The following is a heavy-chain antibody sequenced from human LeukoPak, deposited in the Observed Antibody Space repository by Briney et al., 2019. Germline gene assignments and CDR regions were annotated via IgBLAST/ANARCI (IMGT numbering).Heavy chain of an antibody. CDR3: AKEHTPGIAAAGTGY. CDR1: GFTFSSYA. CDR2: ISGSGGST. D-gene: IGHD6-13*01. J-gene: IGHJ4*02. Sequence: GGSLRLSCAASGFTFSSYAMSWVRRAPGKGLEWVSAISGSGGSTYYADSVKGRFTISRDNSKNTLYLQMNSLRAEDTAVYYCAKEHTPGIAAAGTGYWGQGTLVTVSS. V-gene: IGHV3-23*01.